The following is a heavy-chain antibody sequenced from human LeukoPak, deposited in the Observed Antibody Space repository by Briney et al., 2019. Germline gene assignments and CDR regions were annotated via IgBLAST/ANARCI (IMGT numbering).Heavy chain of an antibody. D-gene: IGHD1-1*01. V-gene: IGHV1-18*01. CDR1: GYRFSSVG. J-gene: IGHJ5*02. CDR3: VRDNWNEFDP. Sequence: ASVKVSCKASGYRFSSVGISWVRQAPGQGLEWIGWVSTYNSETNYAPKFQARVTMTKDTSTSTVFLEMWSLRAGDTAVYYCVRDNWNEFDPWGQGTLVTVSS. CDR2: VSTYNSET.